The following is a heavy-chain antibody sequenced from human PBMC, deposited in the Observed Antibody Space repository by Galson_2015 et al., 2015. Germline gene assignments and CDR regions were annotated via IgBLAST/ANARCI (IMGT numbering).Heavy chain of an antibody. CDR1: GGSFSGYY. V-gene: IGHV4-34*01. CDR3: ARGAAYWSGYYHWFDP. Sequence: ETLSLTCAVYGGSFSGYYWSWIRQPPGKGLEWIGEINHSGSTNYNPSLKSRVTISVDTSKNQFSLKLSSVTAADTAVYYCARGAAYWSGYYHWFDPWGQGTLVTVSS. D-gene: IGHD3-3*01. CDR2: INHSGST. J-gene: IGHJ5*02.